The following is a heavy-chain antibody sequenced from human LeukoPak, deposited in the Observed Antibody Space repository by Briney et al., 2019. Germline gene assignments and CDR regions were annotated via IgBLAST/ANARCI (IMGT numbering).Heavy chain of an antibody. Sequence: GGSLRLSCAASGFTFSSYAMSWVRQAPGKGLEWVSAISGSGGSTYYADSVKGQFTISRDNSKNTLYLQMNSLRAEDTAVYYCAKGSVYSSSWVDWFDPWGQGTLVTVSS. J-gene: IGHJ5*02. V-gene: IGHV3-23*01. D-gene: IGHD6-13*01. CDR3: AKGSVYSSSWVDWFDP. CDR2: ISGSGGST. CDR1: GFTFSSYA.